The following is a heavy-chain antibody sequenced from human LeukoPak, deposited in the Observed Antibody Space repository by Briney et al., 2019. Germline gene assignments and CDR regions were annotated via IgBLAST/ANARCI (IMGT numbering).Heavy chain of an antibody. CDR2: IYYSGST. Sequence: PSETLSLPCTVSVDSISSYYWSCIPHPPGGGLECSGHIYYSGSTTYNPSLKSRVTISVDTSKNQFSLKLSSVTAADTAVYYCARVGWELLRDVFDIWGQGTMVTVSS. J-gene: IGHJ3*02. V-gene: IGHV4-59*01. CDR1: VDSISSYY. D-gene: IGHD1-26*01. CDR3: ARVGWELLRDVFDI.